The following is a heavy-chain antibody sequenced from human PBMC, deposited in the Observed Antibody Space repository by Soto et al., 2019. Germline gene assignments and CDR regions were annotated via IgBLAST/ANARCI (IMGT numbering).Heavy chain of an antibody. D-gene: IGHD2-21*02. CDR2: INYNSDRI. CDR3: VKDVLTGGADY. Sequence: EVKLVESGGGLVQPGRSLRLSCAASGFTSNDYAMHWVRQAPGKGLEWVSGINYNSDRIDYGDSVKGRFATSRDNAKNSLYLQMNRLRPEDTAVYYCVKDVLTGGADYWGPGTLVTVSS. V-gene: IGHV3-9*02. J-gene: IGHJ4*02. CDR1: GFTSNDYA.